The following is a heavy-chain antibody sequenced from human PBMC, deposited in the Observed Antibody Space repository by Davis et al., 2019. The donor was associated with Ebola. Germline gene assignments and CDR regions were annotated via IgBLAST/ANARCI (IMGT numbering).Heavy chain of an antibody. CDR3: ARDLSWAGYFDD. CDR2: IQSGGGT. D-gene: IGHD6-13*01. CDR1: GFTLSNYW. V-gene: IGHV3-66*02. J-gene: IGHJ4*02. Sequence: GESLKISCAASGFTLSNYWMNWVRQAPGKGLEWVSVIQSGGGTYYADSVKGRFTISRDNSKNTLYLQMNSLRVEDTAVYYCARDLSWAGYFDDWGQGTLVTVSS.